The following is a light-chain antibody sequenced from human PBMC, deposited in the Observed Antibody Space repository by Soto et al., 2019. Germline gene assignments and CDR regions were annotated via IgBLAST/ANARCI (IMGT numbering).Light chain of an antibody. CDR1: SSDVGAYNY. V-gene: IGLV2-11*01. Sequence: QSVLTQPGSVSGSPGQSVTISCTGTSSDVGAYNYVSWYQQHPGKAPKLMTYDVSKRPSGVPDRFSGSKSGNTASLNISGLQAEDEADYYCCSYADNYSYVFGTGTKATVL. J-gene: IGLJ1*01. CDR3: CSYADNYSYV. CDR2: DVS.